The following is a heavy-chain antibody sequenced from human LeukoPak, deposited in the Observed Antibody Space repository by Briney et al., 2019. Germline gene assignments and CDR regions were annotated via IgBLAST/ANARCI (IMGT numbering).Heavy chain of an antibody. CDR3: ARASYSGWYLSWFDP. V-gene: IGHV5-51*01. D-gene: IGHD6-19*01. CDR2: IYPGDSDT. J-gene: IGHJ5*02. CDR1: GYSFTSYW. Sequence: GESLKISCKGSGYSFTSYWIGWVRQMPGKGLEWMGIIYPGDSDTRYSPSFQGQVTISADKSISTAYLQWSSLKASDTAMYYCARASYSGWYLSWFDPWGQGTLVTVSS.